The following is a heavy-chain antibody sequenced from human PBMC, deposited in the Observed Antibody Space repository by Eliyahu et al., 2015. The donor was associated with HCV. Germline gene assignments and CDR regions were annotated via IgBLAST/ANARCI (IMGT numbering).Heavy chain of an antibody. CDR2: MNPDSGDT. J-gene: IGHJ4*02. D-gene: IGHD3-3*01. CDR3: ARVRRIDGFWRDYWGYYFDY. V-gene: IGHV1-8*01. CDR1: GDTFTNYD. Sequence: QVQLVQSGAEVKKPGASVRVSCKASGDTFTNYDINGVRQATGHGLEWMGWMNPDSGDTGXAQKFQGRVTMTRNTSITTAYMELRSLRSEDTAVYYCARVRRIDGFWRDYWGYYFDYWGQGTLVTVSS.